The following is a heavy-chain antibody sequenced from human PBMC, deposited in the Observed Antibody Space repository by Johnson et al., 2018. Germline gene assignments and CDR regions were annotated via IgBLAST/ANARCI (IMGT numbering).Heavy chain of an antibody. CDR1: GFTFSTYG. CDR3: AKAFFSGYDYYYMDV. J-gene: IGHJ6*03. Sequence: QVQLVESGGGVVQPGRSLRLSCAASGFTFSTYGIHWVRQAPGKGLEWVAVIAYDGTNKYYADSVKGRFTISRDNPKNTLYLQMSSLRAEDTAGYFCAKAFFSGYDYYYMDVWGKGTTVTVSS. CDR2: IAYDGTNK. D-gene: IGHD2-15*01. V-gene: IGHV3-30*18.